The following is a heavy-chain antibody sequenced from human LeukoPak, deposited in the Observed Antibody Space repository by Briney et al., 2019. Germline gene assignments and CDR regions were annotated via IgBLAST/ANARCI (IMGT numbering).Heavy chain of an antibody. CDR3: AKDRGGYCSSTSCYTDTDDNWFDP. CDR2: ISGSGGST. D-gene: IGHD2-2*02. V-gene: IGHV3-23*01. CDR1: GFTFSSYA. J-gene: IGHJ5*02. Sequence: GGSLRLSCAASGFTFSSYAMSWVRQAPGKGLEWVSAISGSGGSTYYADSVKGRFTISRDNSKNTLYLQMNSLRAEDTAVYYCAKDRGGYCSSTSCYTDTDDNWFDPWGQGTLVTVSS.